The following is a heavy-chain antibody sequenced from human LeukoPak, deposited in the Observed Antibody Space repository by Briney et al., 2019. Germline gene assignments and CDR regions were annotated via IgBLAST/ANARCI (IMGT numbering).Heavy chain of an antibody. Sequence: SETLSLTCTVSGGSIGSFYWSWIRQPPGKGLEWIGYIYYSGSTYYNPSLKSRVTISVDTSKNQFSLKLSSVTAADTAVYYCASQGGYSYGFDYWGQGTLVTVSS. D-gene: IGHD5-18*01. J-gene: IGHJ4*02. V-gene: IGHV4-30-4*08. CDR2: IYYSGST. CDR3: ASQGGYSYGFDY. CDR1: GGSIGSFY.